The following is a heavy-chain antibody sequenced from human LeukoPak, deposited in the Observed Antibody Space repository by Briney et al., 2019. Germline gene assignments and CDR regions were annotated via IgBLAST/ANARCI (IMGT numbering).Heavy chain of an antibody. CDR3: AKDQWIVTMVRGALDY. V-gene: IGHV3-21*01. CDR2: ISSSSSYI. D-gene: IGHD3-10*01. J-gene: IGHJ4*02. Sequence: PGGSLRLSCAASGFTFSSYSMNWVRQAPGKGLEWVSSISSSSSYIYYADSVKGRFTISRDNAKNSLYLQMNSLRAEDTAVYYCAKDQWIVTMVRGALDYWGQGTLVTVSS. CDR1: GFTFSSYS.